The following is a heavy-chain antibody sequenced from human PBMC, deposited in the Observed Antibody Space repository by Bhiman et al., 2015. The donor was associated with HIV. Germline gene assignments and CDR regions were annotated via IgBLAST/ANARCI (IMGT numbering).Heavy chain of an antibody. Sequence: EVQLVESGGGLVKPGGSLRLSCAASGFTFNSYTMHWVRQAPGKGLEWVSCISSGRSYIYYADSVKGRFTVSRDNTKNSLFLQMDSLRAEDTAVYYCATDRPGDYETYFDSWGHGTLVNRLL. V-gene: IGHV3-21*01. CDR3: ATDRPGDYETYFDS. J-gene: IGHJ4*01. CDR1: GFTFNSYT. CDR2: ISSGRSYI. D-gene: IGHD4-17*01.